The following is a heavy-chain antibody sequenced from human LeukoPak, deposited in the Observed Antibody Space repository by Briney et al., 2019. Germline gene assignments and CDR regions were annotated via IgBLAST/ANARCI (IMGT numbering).Heavy chain of an antibody. CDR3: ARDGDPGIVVVTATIDY. J-gene: IGHJ4*02. CDR2: INPSSGGT. CDR1: GYTFTGYY. D-gene: IGHD2-21*02. Sequence: ASVKVSCKASGYTFTGYYMHWVRQAPGQGLEWMGRINPSSGGTNYAQKFQGRVTMTRDTSISTAYMELSRLRSDDMAVYYCARDGDPGIVVVTATIDYWGQGTLVTVSS. V-gene: IGHV1-2*06.